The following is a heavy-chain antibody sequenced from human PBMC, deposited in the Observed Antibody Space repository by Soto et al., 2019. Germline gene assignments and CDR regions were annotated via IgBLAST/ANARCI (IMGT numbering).Heavy chain of an antibody. CDR2: IYPGDSDT. J-gene: IGHJ6*02. CDR3: ARDRSNSPYYYYGLDV. V-gene: IGHV5-51*01. CDR1: GYSFTSYW. D-gene: IGHD1-26*01. Sequence: PGESLKISCKGSGYSFTSYWIGWVRQMPGKGLEWMGIIYPGDSDTRYSPSFQGQVTISADKSISTAYLQWSSLEASDTAIYYCARDRSNSPYYYYGLDVWGQGTTVTVSS.